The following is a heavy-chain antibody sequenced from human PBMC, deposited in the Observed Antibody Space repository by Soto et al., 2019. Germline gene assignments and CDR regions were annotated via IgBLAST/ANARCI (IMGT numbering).Heavy chain of an antibody. Sequence: PETLSLTCAVYAGSFSGYFWNCIRQTPGKELEWIGKVNHNGRNNYNPSLKSRVTISLDMSKNQISLKLTSVTAADTAVYYCARGGSSDWQVAFDFWGQGTMVTVSS. CDR1: AGSFSGYF. CDR2: VNHNGRN. D-gene: IGHD6-19*01. CDR3: ARGGSSDWQVAFDF. J-gene: IGHJ3*01. V-gene: IGHV4-34*01.